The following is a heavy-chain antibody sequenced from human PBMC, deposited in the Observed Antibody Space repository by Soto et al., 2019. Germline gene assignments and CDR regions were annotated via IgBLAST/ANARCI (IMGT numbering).Heavy chain of an antibody. Sequence: ASVKVSCKGSGGTFNSYTINWVRQAPGQGLEWMGGIIPIIGTANYTQKFQGRVTISADEFTSTVYMELSSLRSEDTAVYYCARDVRVSGYYRSRPRLGMDVWGQGTTVTVSS. V-gene: IGHV1-69*13. D-gene: IGHD3-3*01. CDR3: ARDVRVSGYYRSRPRLGMDV. CDR2: IIPIIGTA. J-gene: IGHJ6*02. CDR1: GGTFNSYT.